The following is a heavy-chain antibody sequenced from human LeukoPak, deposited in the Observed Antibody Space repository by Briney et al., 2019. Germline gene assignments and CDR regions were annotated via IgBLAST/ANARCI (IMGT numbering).Heavy chain of an antibody. J-gene: IGHJ4*02. Sequence: PGRSLRLSCAASGFTFSSYGMHWVRQAPGKGLEWVAVIWYDGSNKYYADSVKGRFTISRDNSKNTLYLQMNSLRAEDTAVYYCARDSGRGYYFDYWGQGTLVTVSS. CDR2: IWYDGSNK. CDR3: ARDSGRGYYFDY. V-gene: IGHV3-33*01. CDR1: GFTFSSYG. D-gene: IGHD3-10*01.